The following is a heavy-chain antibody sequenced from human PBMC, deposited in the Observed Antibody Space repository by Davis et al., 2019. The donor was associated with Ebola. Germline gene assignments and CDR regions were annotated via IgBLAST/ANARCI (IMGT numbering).Heavy chain of an antibody. V-gene: IGHV4-59*11. CDR1: DGSISSHY. CDR3: VRFGRGAY. D-gene: IGHD3-16*01. Sequence: PGGSLRLSCSFSDGSISSHYWNWIRQPPGKGLEWVGIIYDSGRTNYNPSLKSRVTISADTSKNQFSPNLRSVTAADTAVYYCVRFGRGAYWGQGTLVTVSS. J-gene: IGHJ4*02. CDR2: IYDSGRT.